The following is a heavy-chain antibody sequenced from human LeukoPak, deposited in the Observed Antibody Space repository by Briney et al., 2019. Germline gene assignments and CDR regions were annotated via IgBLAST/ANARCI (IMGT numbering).Heavy chain of an antibody. CDR2: IYYSGST. CDR1: GGSISSYY. V-gene: IGHV4-59*01. J-gene: IGHJ5*02. Sequence: SETLSLTCTVSGGSISSYYWSWIRQPPGKGLEWIGYIYYSGSTNYNPSLKSRVTISVDTSKNQFSLKLSSVTAADTAVYYCARILIAARIRRWFDPWGQGTLVTVSS. D-gene: IGHD6-6*01. CDR3: ARILIAARIRRWFDP.